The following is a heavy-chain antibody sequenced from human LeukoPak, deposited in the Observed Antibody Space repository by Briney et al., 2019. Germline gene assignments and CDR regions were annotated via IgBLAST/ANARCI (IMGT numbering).Heavy chain of an antibody. Sequence: GGSLRLSCAASAFTFNNYGMHWVRQAPGKGLEWVAFIQFDGNDKFYADSVKGRFTISRDNSKNTLFLQMNSLRAEDTAVYYCARDLGQYYDTSDNWFDPWGQGTLVTVSS. J-gene: IGHJ5*02. CDR3: ARDLGQYYDTSDNWFDP. V-gene: IGHV3-30*02. D-gene: IGHD3-22*01. CDR2: IQFDGNDK. CDR1: AFTFNNYG.